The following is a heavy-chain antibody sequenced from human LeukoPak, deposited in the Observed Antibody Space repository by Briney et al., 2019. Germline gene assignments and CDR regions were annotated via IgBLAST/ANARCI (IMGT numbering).Heavy chain of an antibody. CDR3: ARTKILVVVVATPDIPYYFDY. CDR2: IKQDGSGK. J-gene: IGHJ4*02. D-gene: IGHD2-15*01. Sequence: GGSLRLSCAASKFTFSTYWMSWVRQAPGKGLEWVANIKQDGSGKYYVDSVKGRFTISRDNAKNSLYLQMNNLRAEDTAVYYCARTKILVVVVATPDIPYYFDYWGQGTLVTVSS. CDR1: KFTFSTYW. V-gene: IGHV3-7*03.